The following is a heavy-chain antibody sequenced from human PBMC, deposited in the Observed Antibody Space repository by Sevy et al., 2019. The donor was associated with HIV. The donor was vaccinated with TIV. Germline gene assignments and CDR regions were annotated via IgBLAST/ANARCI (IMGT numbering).Heavy chain of an antibody. J-gene: IGHJ4*02. CDR1: GFNFSNYS. V-gene: IGHV3-21*01. Sequence: GGSLRLSCAVSGFNFSNYSMDWVRQAPGKGLEWVSSISSSGSYIYYSDSLKGRITISRDNAKNSVYLKMNSLRAEDTAVYYCASQFDYWGQGTLVTVSS. CDR3: ASQFDY. CDR2: ISSSGSYI.